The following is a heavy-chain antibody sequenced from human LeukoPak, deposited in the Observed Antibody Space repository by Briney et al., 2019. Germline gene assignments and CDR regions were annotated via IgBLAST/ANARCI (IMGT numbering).Heavy chain of an antibody. V-gene: IGHV4-39*01. Sequence: SETLSLTCTVSGGSISSSGYYWGWIRQAPGKGLEWIGSIYYSGSTYYNPSLKSRVTTSVDTSKNQFSLKLSSVTAADTAVYYCARQPGPSGRLDPWGQGTLVTVSS. D-gene: IGHD1-26*01. CDR2: IYYSGST. CDR3: ARQPGPSGRLDP. CDR1: GGSISSSGYY. J-gene: IGHJ5*02.